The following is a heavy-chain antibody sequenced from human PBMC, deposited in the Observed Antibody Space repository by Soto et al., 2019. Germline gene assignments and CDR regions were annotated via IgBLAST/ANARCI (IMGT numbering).Heavy chain of an antibody. CDR3: ARSVGGSNVNFDY. Sequence: QVQLVQSGAEVRTPGASVKVSCKASGYTFTSYDINCVRQATVQGPEWMGWMNPDSGNTGYVQKCQGRVTMTRNTDISTAYMELSSLRSEDTAVYYCARSVGGSNVNFDYWGQGTLVTVSS. D-gene: IGHD3-10*01. J-gene: IGHJ4*02. CDR1: GYTFTSYD. V-gene: IGHV1-8*01. CDR2: MNPDSGNT.